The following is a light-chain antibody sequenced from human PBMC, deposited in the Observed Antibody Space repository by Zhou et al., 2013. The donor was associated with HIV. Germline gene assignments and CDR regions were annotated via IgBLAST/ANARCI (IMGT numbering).Light chain of an antibody. CDR2: WGS. J-gene: IGKJ2*01. CDR1: QSLLHSNGYNY. CDR3: MQALQTPYT. Sequence: DIVMTQSPLSLPVTPAEPASISCRSSQSLLHSNGYNYLHWYLQKPGQSPQLLIYWGSLRASGVPDRFSGSASGTDFTLKISRVEAEDVGIYYCMQALQTPYTFGQGTKLEIK. V-gene: IGKV2-28*01.